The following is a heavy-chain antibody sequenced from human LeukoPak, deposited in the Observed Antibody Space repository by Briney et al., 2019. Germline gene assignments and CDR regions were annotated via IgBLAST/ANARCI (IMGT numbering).Heavy chain of an antibody. Sequence: PSETLSLTCTVSGGSISSYYWSWIRQPAGKGLDWIGRIYSSGSTNYNPSLKSRVTMSVDTSKNQFSLKLSSVTAADTAVYYCARSPGYDFWSGYHDYWGQGTLVTVSS. CDR2: IYSSGST. CDR3: ARSPGYDFWSGYHDY. D-gene: IGHD3-3*01. V-gene: IGHV4-4*07. CDR1: GGSISSYY. J-gene: IGHJ4*02.